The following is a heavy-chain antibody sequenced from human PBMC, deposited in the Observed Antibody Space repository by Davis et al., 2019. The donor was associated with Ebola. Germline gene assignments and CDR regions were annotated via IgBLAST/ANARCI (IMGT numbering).Heavy chain of an antibody. CDR3: ARDRRQSYGAGVIDEYYGMDV. J-gene: IGHJ6*02. CDR1: GSSVRSDISF. D-gene: IGHD3-10*01. Sequence: PSETLSLTCNVSGSSVRSDISFWSWIRQPPGKGLEWVGYIYYTRTTKYTPSLKRRATMSVDTSKNQFSLKLRSVTAADTAVYYCARDRRQSYGAGVIDEYYGMDVWGQGTTVTVSS. CDR2: IYYTRTT. V-gene: IGHV4-61*01.